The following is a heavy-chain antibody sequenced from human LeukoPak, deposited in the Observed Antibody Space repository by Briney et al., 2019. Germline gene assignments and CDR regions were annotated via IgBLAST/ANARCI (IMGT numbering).Heavy chain of an antibody. CDR1: GFTFSSYS. Sequence: GGSLRLSCAASGFTFSSYSMNWVRQAPGKGVEWVSSISSSSSYIYYADSVKGRFTSSSDNAKNSLYLQLNSLSAEDTAVYYCARMCTSCYAEYFQHWGQGTLVTVSS. V-gene: IGHV3-21*01. D-gene: IGHD2-2*01. CDR3: ARMCTSCYAEYFQH. CDR2: ISSSSSYI. J-gene: IGHJ1*01.